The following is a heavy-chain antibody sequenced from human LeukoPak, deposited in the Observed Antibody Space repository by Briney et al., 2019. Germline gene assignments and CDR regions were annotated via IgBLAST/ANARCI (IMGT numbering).Heavy chain of an antibody. D-gene: IGHD6-19*01. CDR3: ARVAVAGKAHWFDP. J-gene: IGHJ5*02. CDR2: INPSGGST. CDR1: GYTFTSYY. Sequence: ASVKVSCKASGYTFTSYYMHWVRQAPGQGLEWMGIINPSGGSTSYAQKFQGRVTMTRDTSISTAYMELSRLRSDDTAVYYCARVAVAGKAHWFDPWGQGTLVTVSS. V-gene: IGHV1-46*01.